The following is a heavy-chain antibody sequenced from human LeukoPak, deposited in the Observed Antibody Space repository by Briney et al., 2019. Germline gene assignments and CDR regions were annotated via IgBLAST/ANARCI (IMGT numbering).Heavy chain of an antibody. CDR3: ARDQDIEVRGYDY. CDR1: GFTFSNYN. J-gene: IGHJ4*02. V-gene: IGHV3-48*04. Sequence: GGSLRLSCAASGFTFSNYNMNWVRQAPGKGLEWLSYITLSSTTIYYADSVKGRFTISRDNAKNSLYLLMNSLRAEDTAVYYCARDQDIEVRGYDYWGQGTLVTVSS. D-gene: IGHD3-10*01. CDR2: ITLSSTTI.